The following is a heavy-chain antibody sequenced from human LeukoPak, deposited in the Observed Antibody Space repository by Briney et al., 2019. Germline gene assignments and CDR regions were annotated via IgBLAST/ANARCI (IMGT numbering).Heavy chain of an antibody. CDR1: GFTVSSNY. CDR3: AKDPTVDTAFDY. D-gene: IGHD5-18*01. CDR2: ISGSGGST. Sequence: GGSLRLSCAASGFTVSSNYMSWVRQAPGRGLAWVSAISGSGGSTYYADSVKGRFTISRDNSKNTLYLQMNSLRAEDTAVYYCAKDPTVDTAFDYWGQGTLVTVSS. V-gene: IGHV3-23*01. J-gene: IGHJ4*02.